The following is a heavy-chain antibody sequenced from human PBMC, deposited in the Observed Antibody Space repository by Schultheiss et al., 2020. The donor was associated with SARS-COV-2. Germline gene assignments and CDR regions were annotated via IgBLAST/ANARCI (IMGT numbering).Heavy chain of an antibody. CDR1: GFTFSSYW. CDR3: ARGVPKGAYYYGSGSYDY. V-gene: IGHV3-48*04. CDR2: ISSSGSTI. Sequence: GESLKISCAASGFTFSSYWMSWVRQAPGKGLEWVSYISSSGSTIYYADSVKGRFTISRDNAKNSLYLQMNSLRAEDTAVYYCARGVPKGAYYYGSGSYDYWGQGTLVTVSS. D-gene: IGHD3-10*01. J-gene: IGHJ4*02.